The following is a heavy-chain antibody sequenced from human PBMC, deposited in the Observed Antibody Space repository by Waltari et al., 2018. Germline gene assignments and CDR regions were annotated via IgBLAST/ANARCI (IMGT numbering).Heavy chain of an antibody. Sequence: QVQLVESGGGVVQPGGSLRLSCAASGFTFSSYGMHWVRQAPGKGLEWVAFIRYDGSNKYYADSVKGRFTISRDNSKNTLYLQMNSLRAEDTAVYYCEQQLVSHDAFDIWGQGTMVTVSS. D-gene: IGHD6-13*01. V-gene: IGHV3-30*02. CDR2: IRYDGSNK. J-gene: IGHJ3*02. CDR3: EQQLVSHDAFDI. CDR1: GFTFSSYG.